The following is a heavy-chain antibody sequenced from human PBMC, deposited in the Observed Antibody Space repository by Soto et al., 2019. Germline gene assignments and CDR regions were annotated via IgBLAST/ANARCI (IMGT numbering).Heavy chain of an antibody. V-gene: IGHV3-21*04. D-gene: IGHD2-21*02. CDR2: ISSSSSYT. CDR1: GFTFSSYS. Sequence: GGSLRLSCASSGFTFSSYSMNLVRQAPGKGLEWVSSISSSSSYTYYADSVKGRFTISRDNAKNSLYLQMNSLRAEDTAVYYCARGRFSDRYFDYWGQGTLVTVSS. J-gene: IGHJ4*02. CDR3: ARGRFSDRYFDY.